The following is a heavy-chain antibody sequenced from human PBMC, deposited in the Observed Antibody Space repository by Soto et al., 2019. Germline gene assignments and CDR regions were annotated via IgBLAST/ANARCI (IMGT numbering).Heavy chain of an antibody. J-gene: IGHJ5*02. CDR3: ARGEGFNWFDP. CDR1: GFIVSNYY. CDR2: INSGGTT. Sequence: EVQLEESGGGLVQPGGSLRLSCAASGFIVSNYYVSWVRQAPGKGLEWVSLINSGGTTYYADSVKGRFTISRDNSKNTLYLQMNNLGAEDTAVYYCARGEGFNWFDPWGQGTLVTVSS. V-gene: IGHV3-66*01.